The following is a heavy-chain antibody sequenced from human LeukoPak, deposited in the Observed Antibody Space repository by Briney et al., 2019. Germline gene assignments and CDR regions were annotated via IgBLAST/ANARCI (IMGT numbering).Heavy chain of an antibody. CDR3: ARGPGDFWSAVPFDY. V-gene: IGHV1-46*01. J-gene: IGHJ4*02. D-gene: IGHD3-3*01. CDR2: INPSGGST. Sequence: GASVKVSCKASGYPFTSYYIHWVRQAPGQGLEWVGIINPSGGSTTYGQKFQGRVTMTSDTSTSTVYMELSSLRSEDTAVYYCARGPGDFWSAVPFDYWGQGTLVTVSS. CDR1: GYPFTSYY.